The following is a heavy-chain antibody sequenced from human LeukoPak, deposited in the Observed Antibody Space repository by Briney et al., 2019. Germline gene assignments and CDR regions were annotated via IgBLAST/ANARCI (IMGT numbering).Heavy chain of an antibody. CDR2: ISSSTDPT. CDR3: ARAVSNYYFWYFDL. V-gene: IGHV3-48*01. CDR1: GFTFSGFS. D-gene: IGHD4-11*01. J-gene: IGHJ2*01. Sequence: GGSLRLSCAASGFTFSGFSMNWVRLAPGKGLELVSYISSSTDPTYYADSVKGRFTISRDNAKSSLYLQMNSLRAEDTAVYYCARAVSNYYFWYFDLWGRGTLVTVSS.